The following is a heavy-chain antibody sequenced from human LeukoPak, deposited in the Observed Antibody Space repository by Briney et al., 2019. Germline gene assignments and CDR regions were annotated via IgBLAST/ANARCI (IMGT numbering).Heavy chain of an antibody. CDR2: ISSSTDPT. CDR3: ARAVSNYYFWYFDL. V-gene: IGHV3-48*01. CDR1: GFTFSGFS. D-gene: IGHD4-11*01. J-gene: IGHJ2*01. Sequence: GGSLRLSCAASGFTFSGFSMNWVRLAPGKGLELVSYISSSTDPTYYADSVKGRFTISRDNAKSSLYLQMNSLRAEDTAVYYCARAVSNYYFWYFDLWGRGTLVTVSS.